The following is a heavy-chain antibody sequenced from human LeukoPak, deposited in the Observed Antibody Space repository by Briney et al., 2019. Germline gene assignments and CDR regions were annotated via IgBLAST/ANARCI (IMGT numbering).Heavy chain of an antibody. Sequence: ASVKVSCKASGYTFTGYYMHWVRQAPGQGLEWMGWINPNSGGTNYAQKFQGRVTMTRDTSISTAYMELSRLRSDDTAVYYCARATMVRGASPYYYYYMDVWGKGTTVTISS. CDR3: ARATMVRGASPYYYYYMDV. D-gene: IGHD3-10*01. J-gene: IGHJ6*03. CDR2: INPNSGGT. V-gene: IGHV1-2*02. CDR1: GYTFTGYY.